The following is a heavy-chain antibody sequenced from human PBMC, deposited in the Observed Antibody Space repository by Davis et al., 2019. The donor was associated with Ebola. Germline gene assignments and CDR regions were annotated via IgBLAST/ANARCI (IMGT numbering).Heavy chain of an antibody. J-gene: IGHJ4*02. Sequence: GESLKISCAASGFTFSSYGMHWVRQAPGKGLEWVAVISYDGSNKYYADSVKGRFTISRDNSKNTLYLQMNSLRAEDTAVYYCYYDSSGHVDYWGQGTLVTVSS. CDR3: YYDSSGHVDY. D-gene: IGHD3-22*01. V-gene: IGHV3-30*03. CDR1: GFTFSSYG. CDR2: ISYDGSNK.